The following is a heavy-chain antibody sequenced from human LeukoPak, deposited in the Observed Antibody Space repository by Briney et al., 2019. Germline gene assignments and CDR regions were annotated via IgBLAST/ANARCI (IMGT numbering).Heavy chain of an antibody. CDR1: GFTFSSYS. Sequence: GGSLRLSCAASGFTFSSYSMNWVRQAPGKGLEWVSYISSSGSTIYYADSVKGRFTISRDNAKNSLYLQMNSLRAEDTAVYYCARDNGDYVGYKAYFDYWGQGTLVTVSS. V-gene: IGHV3-48*04. CDR3: ARDNGDYVGYKAYFDY. J-gene: IGHJ4*02. CDR2: ISSSGSTI. D-gene: IGHD4-17*01.